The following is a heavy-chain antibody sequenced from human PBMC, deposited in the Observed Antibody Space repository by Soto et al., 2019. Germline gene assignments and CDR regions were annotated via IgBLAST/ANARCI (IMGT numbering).Heavy chain of an antibody. V-gene: IGHV4-28*03. D-gene: IGHD3-22*01. CDR1: GYSISSSNW. J-gene: IGHJ4*02. CDR2: IYYSGST. CDR3: ARDRYYDNSGEFDY. Sequence: SASRSITCAVSGYSISSSNWWGWIRQPPGKGLEWIGYIYYSGSTYYNPSLKSRVTISVDTSKNQFSLKLSSVTAADTAVYYCARDRYYDNSGEFDYWGQGTLVTVSS.